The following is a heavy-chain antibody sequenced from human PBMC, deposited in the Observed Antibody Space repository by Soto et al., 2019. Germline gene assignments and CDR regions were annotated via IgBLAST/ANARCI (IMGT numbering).Heavy chain of an antibody. CDR1: GDSISSDYY. V-gene: IGHV4-4*02. CDR3: AKDTHWGMGY. D-gene: IGHD7-27*01. J-gene: IGHJ4*02. CDR2: IYHTGTT. Sequence: SETLSLTCTVSGDSISSDYYWSWVRQPPGKRLEWIREIYHTGTTNYNPSLKSRVSISRDRSKNQFSLELNSVTAADTAVYYCAKDTHWGMGYWGQGTLVTVSS.